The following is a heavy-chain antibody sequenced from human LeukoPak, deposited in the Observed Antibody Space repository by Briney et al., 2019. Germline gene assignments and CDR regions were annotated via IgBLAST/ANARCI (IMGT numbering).Heavy chain of an antibody. J-gene: IGHJ4*02. CDR1: GYTFTSYY. V-gene: IGHV1-46*01. D-gene: IGHD6-19*01. Sequence: GASVKVSCKASGYTFTSYYIHWVRQAPGQGLEWMGIINPSGGSTSYAQKFQGRVTMTRDTSTSTVYMELSSLRSEDTAVYYCARRGQWLAGLDYWGQGTLVTVSS. CDR3: ARRGQWLAGLDY. CDR2: INPSGGST.